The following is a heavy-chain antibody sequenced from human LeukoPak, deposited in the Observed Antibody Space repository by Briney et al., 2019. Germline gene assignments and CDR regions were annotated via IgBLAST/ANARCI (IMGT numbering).Heavy chain of an antibody. CDR1: GGSVSSSSYY. CDR3: AGDHYDSGNAFHV. CDR2: MYYSGST. D-gene: IGHD3-22*01. Sequence: SETLSLTCTVSGGSVSSSSYYWGWIRQSPGKGLEWIGSMYYSGSTHYNPSLKSRVTISVDTSKNRFSLKLSSVTAADTAVYYCAGDHYDSGNAFHVWGQGTMVTVS. J-gene: IGHJ3*01. V-gene: IGHV4-39*01.